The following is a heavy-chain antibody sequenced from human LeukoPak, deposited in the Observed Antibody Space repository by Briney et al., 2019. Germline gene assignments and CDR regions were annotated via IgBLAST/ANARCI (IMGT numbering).Heavy chain of an antibody. D-gene: IGHD6-13*01. CDR1: GFTFSRYA. CDR2: ISGSGGST. CDR3: AHPTEYSSSWYGNWFDP. J-gene: IGHJ5*02. V-gene: IGHV3-23*01. Sequence: PGGSLRLSRAASGFTFSRYAMSWVRQAPGKGLEWVSAISGSGGSTYYADSVKGRFTISRDNSKNTLYLQMNSLRAEDTAVYYCAHPTEYSSSWYGNWFDPWGQGTLVTVSS.